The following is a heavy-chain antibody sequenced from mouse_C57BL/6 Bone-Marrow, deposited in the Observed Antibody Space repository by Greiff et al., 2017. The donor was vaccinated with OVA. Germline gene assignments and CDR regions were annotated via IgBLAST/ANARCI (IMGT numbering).Heavy chain of an antibody. CDR2: INPYNGGT. J-gene: IGHJ2*01. D-gene: IGHD2-1*01. Sequence: VQLQQSGPVLVKPGASVKMSCKASGYTFTDYYMNWVKQSHGKSLEWIGVINPYNGGTSYNQKFKGKATLTVDKSSSTAYMELNSLTSEDSAVYYCARWGYGNFFDYWGQGTTLTVSS. CDR1: GYTFTDYY. CDR3: ARWGYGNFFDY. V-gene: IGHV1-19*01.